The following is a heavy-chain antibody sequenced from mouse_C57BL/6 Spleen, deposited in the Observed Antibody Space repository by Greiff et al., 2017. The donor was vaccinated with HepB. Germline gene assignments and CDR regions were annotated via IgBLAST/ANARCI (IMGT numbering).Heavy chain of an antibody. CDR1: GFTFSSYT. V-gene: IGHV5-9*01. J-gene: IGHJ4*01. D-gene: IGHD2-12*01. Sequence: EVQVVESGGGLVKPGGSLKLSCAASGFTFSSYTMSWVRQTPEKRLEWVATISGGGGNTYYPDSVKGRFTISRDNAKNTLYLQMSSLRSEDTALYYCARQTTIVSYAMDYWGQGTSVTVSS. CDR3: ARQTTIVSYAMDY. CDR2: ISGGGGNT.